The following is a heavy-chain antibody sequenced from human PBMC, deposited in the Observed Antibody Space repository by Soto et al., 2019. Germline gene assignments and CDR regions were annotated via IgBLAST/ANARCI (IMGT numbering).Heavy chain of an antibody. D-gene: IGHD1-20*01. V-gene: IGHV4-39*01. J-gene: IGHJ4*02. Sequence: PSETLSLTCTVSGGSISSSSHYWGWIRQPPGKGLEWIGNIYYSGNTYYNPSLQSRVTISVDTSKNQFSLKLTSATDADTAVYYCARRITRPERFDYWGQGALVTVSS. CDR3: ARRITRPERFDY. CDR2: IYYSGNT. CDR1: GGSISSSSHY.